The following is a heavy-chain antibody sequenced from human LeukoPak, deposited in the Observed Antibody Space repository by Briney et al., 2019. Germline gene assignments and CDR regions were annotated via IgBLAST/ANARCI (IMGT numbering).Heavy chain of an antibody. CDR1: GVTFSDYT. D-gene: IGHD5-24*01. CDR3: AEDLRSGDGYWDIDY. J-gene: IGHJ4*02. V-gene: IGHV3-23*01. CDR2: IWGNGAST. Sequence: GGALRLSCEVSGVTFSDYTMSWVRQAPGKGLEWVSGIWGNGASTFYADSVRGRFTIPRDNSKNILYLEMKSLTVEDTAVYYCAEDLRSGDGYWDIDYWGQGTLVTVSS.